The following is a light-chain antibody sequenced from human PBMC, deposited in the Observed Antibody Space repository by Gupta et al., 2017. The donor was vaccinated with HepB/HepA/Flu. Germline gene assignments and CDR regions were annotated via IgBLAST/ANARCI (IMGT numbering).Light chain of an antibody. V-gene: IGKV3-11*01. Sequence: EIVVTQSPVTLSLSPGERATLSCRASESISRYLAWYQQKPGQAPRLLIYDASDRATGIPAGFSGSGSGTDFTLTISSLEPEDFAVYYCQHRNNWPPSFGQGTKLEIK. CDR3: QHRNNWPPS. CDR1: ESISRY. CDR2: DAS. J-gene: IGKJ2*03.